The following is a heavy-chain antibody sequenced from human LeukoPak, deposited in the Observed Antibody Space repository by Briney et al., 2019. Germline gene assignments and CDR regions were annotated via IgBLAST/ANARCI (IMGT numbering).Heavy chain of an antibody. CDR1: GVSISSGSYF. J-gene: IGHJ4*02. CDR2: ISYSGST. Sequence: SQTLSLTCTVSGVSISSGSYFWGWVRQHPGKGLEWIVYISYSGSTYYTPSRQSRFTISVDTSKNQFSLKLSSVTAADTAVYYCARGAVPAAMEPIDYWGQGTLVTVSS. V-gene: IGHV4-31*03. D-gene: IGHD2-2*01. CDR3: ARGAVPAAMEPIDY.